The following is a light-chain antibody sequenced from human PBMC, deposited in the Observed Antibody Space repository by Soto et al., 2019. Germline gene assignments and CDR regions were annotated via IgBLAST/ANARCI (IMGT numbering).Light chain of an antibody. CDR1: SSDVGGYNY. CDR3: CSYGGNDNYV. CDR2: EVT. Sequence: QSALTQPPSASGSPGQAVAISCTGTSSDVGGYNYVSWYQQHPGKAPKLLIYEVTKRPSGVPYRFSGSKSGNTASLTVSGLQAEDEADYYCCSYGGNDNYVFGTGTKVTVL. J-gene: IGLJ1*01. V-gene: IGLV2-8*01.